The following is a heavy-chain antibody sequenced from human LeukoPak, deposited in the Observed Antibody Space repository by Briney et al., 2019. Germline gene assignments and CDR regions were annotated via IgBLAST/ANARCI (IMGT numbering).Heavy chain of an antibody. CDR3: AKITIFGVVGRDVLDY. CDR2: ISGSGGST. V-gene: IGHV3-23*01. CDR1: GFTFSSYA. J-gene: IGHJ4*01. Sequence: GGSLRLSCAASGFTFSSYAMSWVRQAPGKGLEWVSAISGSGGSTYYADSVKGRFTISRDNSKNTLYLQMNSLRAEDTAVYYCAKITIFGVVGRDVLDYWGQGTLVTVSS. D-gene: IGHD3-3*01.